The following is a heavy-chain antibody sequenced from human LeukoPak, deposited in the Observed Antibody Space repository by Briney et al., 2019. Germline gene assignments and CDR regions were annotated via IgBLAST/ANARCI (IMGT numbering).Heavy chain of an antibody. CDR3: TTVNGGSYYNY. D-gene: IGHD1-26*01. V-gene: IGHV3-30*03. Sequence: PGRSLRLSCAASGFTFSSYGMHWVRQAPGKGLEWVAVISYDGSNKYYADSVKGRFTISRDNSKNTLYLQMNSLKTEDTAVYYCTTVNGGSYYNYWGQGTLVTVSS. CDR1: GFTFSSYG. J-gene: IGHJ4*02. CDR2: ISYDGSNK.